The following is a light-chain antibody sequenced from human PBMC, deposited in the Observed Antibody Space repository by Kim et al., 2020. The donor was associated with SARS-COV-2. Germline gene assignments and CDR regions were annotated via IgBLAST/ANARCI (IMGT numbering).Light chain of an antibody. CDR2: GKN. J-gene: IGLJ2*01. CDR3: NSRDSSGNHVV. Sequence: ALGETVRITYQGDSLRIIYTSWYQQKPGQAPVLVIYGKNNRPTGIPDRFSGSSSGDTASLTITGAQAEDEADYYCNSRDSSGNHVVFGGGTQLTVL. CDR1: SLRIIY. V-gene: IGLV3-19*01.